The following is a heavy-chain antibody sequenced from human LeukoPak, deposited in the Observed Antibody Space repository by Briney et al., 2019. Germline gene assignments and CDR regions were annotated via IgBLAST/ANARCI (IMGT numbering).Heavy chain of an antibody. CDR3: ARVGHRDEDYFDY. D-gene: IGHD5-24*01. J-gene: IGHJ4*02. Sequence: ASVKVSCKASGYTFTGYYMHWVRQAPGQGLERMGWINPNSGGTNYAQKFQGRVTMTRDTSISTAYMELSRLRSDDTAVYYCARVGHRDEDYFDYWGQGTLVTVSS. CDR1: GYTFTGYY. CDR2: INPNSGGT. V-gene: IGHV1-2*02.